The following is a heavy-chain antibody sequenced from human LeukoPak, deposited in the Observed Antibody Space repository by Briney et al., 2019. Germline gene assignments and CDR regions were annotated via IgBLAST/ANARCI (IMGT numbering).Heavy chain of an antibody. CDR1: GGTFSSYA. J-gene: IGHJ4*02. Sequence: SVKVSCKASGGTFSSYAISWVRQAPGQGLEWMGRIIPILGIANYAQKFQGRVTITADKSTSTAYMELSGLRSEDTAVYYCARGALVGATNYFDYWGQGTLVTVSS. D-gene: IGHD1-26*01. CDR3: ARGALVGATNYFDY. V-gene: IGHV1-69*04. CDR2: IIPILGIA.